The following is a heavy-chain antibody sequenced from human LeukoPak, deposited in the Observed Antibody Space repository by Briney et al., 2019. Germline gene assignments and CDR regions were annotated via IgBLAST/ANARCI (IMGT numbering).Heavy chain of an antibody. Sequence: GGSLTLSCAASGFTFSSYAMLWVRQAPGKGLEWVAVISYDGSNKYYADSVKGRFTISRDNSKNTLYLQMNSLRAEDTAVYYCARWAVGDGYNFDYWGQGTLVTVSS. J-gene: IGHJ4*02. V-gene: IGHV3-30-3*01. D-gene: IGHD5-24*01. CDR3: ARWAVGDGYNFDY. CDR1: GFTFSSYA. CDR2: ISYDGSNK.